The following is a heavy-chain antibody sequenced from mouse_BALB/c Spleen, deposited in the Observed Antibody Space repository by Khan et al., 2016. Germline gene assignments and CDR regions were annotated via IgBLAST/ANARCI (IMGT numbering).Heavy chain of an antibody. V-gene: IGHV3-8*02. D-gene: IGHD2-3*01. Sequence: EVQLQESGPSLVKPSQTLSLTCSVSGDSITSGYWNWIRKFPGNKLEYMGYISYSGSTYYNPSLKSRISITRDTSKNQYYLQLNSVTTEDTATYXYARDYDGYYSLGYWGQGTTLTVSS. J-gene: IGHJ2*01. CDR1: GDSITSGY. CDR2: ISYSGST. CDR3: ARDYDGYYSLGY.